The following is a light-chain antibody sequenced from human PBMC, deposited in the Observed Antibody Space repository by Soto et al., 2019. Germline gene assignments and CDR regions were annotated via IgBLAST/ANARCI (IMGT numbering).Light chain of an antibody. CDR3: QQYYETLWT. CDR1: QSVLYSSNNKNY. J-gene: IGKJ1*01. CDR2: WAS. Sequence: DIVMTQSPDSLAVSLGERATINCKSSQSVLYSSNNKNYLAWYQQKPGQPPKLLIHWASNRESGVPDRFSGSGSEQDLTLTVNSLQAEDVAVYYCQQYYETLWTLGQRTKVDI. V-gene: IGKV4-1*01.